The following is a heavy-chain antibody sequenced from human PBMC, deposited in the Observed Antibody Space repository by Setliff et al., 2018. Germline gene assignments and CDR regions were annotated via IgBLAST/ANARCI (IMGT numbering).Heavy chain of an antibody. CDR2: RHDNGER. J-gene: IGHJ4*02. D-gene: IGHD5-18*01. Sequence: SETLSLTCAAYGGSISRHYWSWFRQAPGKGLEWIGYRHDNGERDYNPSLGSRVTISVDTSKNQFSLMLTSVTAADTAIYYCAGRPQNTPMGPCDYWGQGTLVTVSS. V-gene: IGHV4-59*11. CDR1: GGSISRHY. CDR3: AGRPQNTPMGPCDY.